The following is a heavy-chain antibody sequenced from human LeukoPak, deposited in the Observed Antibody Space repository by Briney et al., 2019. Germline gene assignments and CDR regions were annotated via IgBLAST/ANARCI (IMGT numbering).Heavy chain of an antibody. J-gene: IGHJ4*02. D-gene: IGHD1-26*01. Sequence: SETLSLTCTVSGGSISSYYWSWSRQPPGKGLEWIGYIYYSGSTNYNPSLKSRVTISVDTSKNQFSLKLSSVTAADTAVYYCARELRQWDIFDYWGQGTLVTVSS. CDR2: IYYSGST. V-gene: IGHV4-59*01. CDR1: GGSISSYY. CDR3: ARELRQWDIFDY.